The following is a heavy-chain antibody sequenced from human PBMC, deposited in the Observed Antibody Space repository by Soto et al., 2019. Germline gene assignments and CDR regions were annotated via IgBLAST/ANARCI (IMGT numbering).Heavy chain of an antibody. Sequence: QLQLVESGGGVVQPGRSLRLSCAASGFTFSSYGMHWVRQAPGKGLEWVAVIWYDGSNKYYADSVKGRFTISRDNSKNTLYLQLNSLIAEDTSVYYCARDLTAYYGMDVWGQETTVTVSS. CDR1: GFTFSSYG. J-gene: IGHJ6*02. V-gene: IGHV3-33*01. CDR2: IWYDGSNK. CDR3: ARDLTAYYGMDV. D-gene: IGHD6-25*01.